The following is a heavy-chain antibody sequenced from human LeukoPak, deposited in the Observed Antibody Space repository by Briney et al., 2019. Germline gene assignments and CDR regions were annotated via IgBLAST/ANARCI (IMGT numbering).Heavy chain of an antibody. Sequence: SVTVSCKASGGTFSKYAISWVRQAPGQGLEWMGGIIPIFSTTNYAQKFQARVTITADESTSTAYMELSSLRSDDTAMYYCARQDAKCSSTSCYAGGWFDPWGQGTPVTVSS. CDR1: GGTFSKYA. V-gene: IGHV1-69*01. D-gene: IGHD2-2*01. CDR3: ARQDAKCSSTSCYAGGWFDP. CDR2: IIPIFSTT. J-gene: IGHJ5*02.